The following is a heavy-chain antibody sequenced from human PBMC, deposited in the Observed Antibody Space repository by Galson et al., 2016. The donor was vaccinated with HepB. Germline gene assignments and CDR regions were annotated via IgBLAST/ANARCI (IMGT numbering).Heavy chain of an antibody. CDR2: IAGSGKYI. D-gene: IGHD3-10*01. Sequence: SLRLSCAGSGFTFSSYDIYWVRQAPGKGLEWVSCIAGSGKYIYYADSVKGRFTISRDNARNSVYLQMNSLRAEDTAVYYCASSVRGSGSPPGGYWGQGILVTVSS. J-gene: IGHJ4*02. V-gene: IGHV3-21*01. CDR3: ASSVRGSGSPPGGY. CDR1: GFTFSSYD.